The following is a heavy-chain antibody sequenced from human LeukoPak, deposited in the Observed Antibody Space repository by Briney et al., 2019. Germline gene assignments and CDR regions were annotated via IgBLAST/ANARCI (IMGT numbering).Heavy chain of an antibody. Sequence: SETLSLTCTVSGGSISSSSYYWGWIRQPPGKGLEGIGSIYHSGSTYYNPSLKSRVTISVDTSKNQFSLKLSSVTAADTAVYYCARRIKGSSGPSPFDYWGQGTLVTVSS. CDR3: ARRIKGSSGPSPFDY. V-gene: IGHV4-39*01. CDR2: IYHSGST. D-gene: IGHD3-22*01. J-gene: IGHJ4*02. CDR1: GGSISSSSYY.